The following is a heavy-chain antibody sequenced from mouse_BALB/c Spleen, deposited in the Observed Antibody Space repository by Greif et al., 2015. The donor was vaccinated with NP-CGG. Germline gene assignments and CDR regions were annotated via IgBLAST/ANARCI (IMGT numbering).Heavy chain of an antibody. CDR3: AGGIYDGYFYWYLDG. CDR2: ISSGGGST. D-gene: IGHD2-3*01. CDR1: GFAFSSYD. J-gene: IGHJ1*01. Sequence: EVVLVESGGGLVKPEGSLKLSCAASGFAFSSYDMSWVRQTPEKRLEWVAYISSGGGSTYYPDTVKGRFTISRDNAKNTLYHHRSSPKSEDTAMYSCAGGIYDGYFYWYLDGWVAGTTVAVSS. V-gene: IGHV5-12-1*01.